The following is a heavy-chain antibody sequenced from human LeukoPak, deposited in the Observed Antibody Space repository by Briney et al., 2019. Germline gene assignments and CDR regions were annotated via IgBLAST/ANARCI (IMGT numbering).Heavy chain of an antibody. CDR3: AKDRIAAVGTPYYYYGMDV. V-gene: IGHV3-23*01. Sequence: GGSLRLSCAASGFTFSSYAMSWVRQAPGKGLEWVSAISGSGDSTYYADSVKGRFTISRDNSKNTLYLQVNSLRAEDTAVYYCAKDRIAAVGTPYYYYGMDVWGQGTTVTVSS. D-gene: IGHD6-13*01. CDR1: GFTFSSYA. CDR2: ISGSGDST. J-gene: IGHJ6*02.